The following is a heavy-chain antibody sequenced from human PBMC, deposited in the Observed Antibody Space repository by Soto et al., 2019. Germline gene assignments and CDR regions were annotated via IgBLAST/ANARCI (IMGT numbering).Heavy chain of an antibody. CDR3: AKPTLSGDYDILTGYAYYYGMDV. CDR2: ISGSGGST. J-gene: IGHJ6*02. V-gene: IGHV3-23*01. D-gene: IGHD3-9*01. CDR1: GFTFSSYA. Sequence: EVQLLESGGGLVQPGGSLRLSCAASGFTFSSYAMSWVRQAPGTGLEWVSAISGSGGSTYYADSVKGRFTISRDNSKNTLYLQMNSRRAEDTAVYYCAKPTLSGDYDILTGYAYYYGMDVWGQGTTVTVSS.